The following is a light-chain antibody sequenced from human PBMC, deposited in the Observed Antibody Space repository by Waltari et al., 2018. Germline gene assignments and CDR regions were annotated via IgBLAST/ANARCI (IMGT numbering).Light chain of an antibody. Sequence: EVVLMQSPDTLSVSPGDRATLSCRASQSVGINLAWYQQKPGQAPRLLMYSISKRATGVPARFSGSGSGTQFTLTIGSLQSEDFAVYFCQHYNNWPLIAFGQGTRLESK. CDR2: SIS. J-gene: IGKJ5*01. V-gene: IGKV3-15*01. CDR3: QHYNNWPLIA. CDR1: QSVGIN.